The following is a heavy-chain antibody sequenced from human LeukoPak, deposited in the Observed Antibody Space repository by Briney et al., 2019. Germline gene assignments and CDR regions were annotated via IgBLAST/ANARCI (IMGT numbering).Heavy chain of an antibody. CDR2: MNPNSGNT. Sequence: ASVKVSCKASGYTFISYDINWVRQATGQGLEWMGWMNPNSGNTGYAQKFQGRVTMTRNTSISTAYMELSSLRSEDTAVYYCASRRVGSSSPRSFDYWGQGTLVTVSS. CDR3: ASRRVGSSSPRSFDY. CDR1: GYTFISYD. V-gene: IGHV1-8*01. J-gene: IGHJ4*02. D-gene: IGHD6-13*01.